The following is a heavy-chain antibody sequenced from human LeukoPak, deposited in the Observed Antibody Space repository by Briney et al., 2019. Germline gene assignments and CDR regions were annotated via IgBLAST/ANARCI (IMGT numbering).Heavy chain of an antibody. CDR3: ARESSGVGYIYGYFY. CDR2: INPNSGGT. D-gene: IGHD5-18*01. CDR1: GYTFTGYY. Sequence: GASVKVSCKASGYTFTGYYMHWVRQAPGQGLEWMGWINPNSGGTNYAQKFRGRVTMTRDTSISTAYMELTRLRSDDTAVYYCARESSGVGYIYGYFYWGQGTLVTVSS. J-gene: IGHJ4*02. V-gene: IGHV1-2*02.